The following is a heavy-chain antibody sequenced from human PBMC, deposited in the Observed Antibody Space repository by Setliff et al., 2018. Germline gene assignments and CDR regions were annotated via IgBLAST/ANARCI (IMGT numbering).Heavy chain of an antibody. J-gene: IGHJ6*03. CDR2: ISTSSSTI. V-gene: IGHV3-48*01. CDR3: ARLALTGYDTSGYYYALDYYYYMDV. Sequence: PGESLKISCVASGFTFSSHGMTWVRLAPGKGLEWISYISTSSSTIYYADSVKGRFTISRDNANHSLHLQMNSLRAEDTAVYFCARLALTGYDTSGYYYALDYYYYMDVWGKGTTVTVSS. CDR1: GFTFSSHG. D-gene: IGHD3-22*01.